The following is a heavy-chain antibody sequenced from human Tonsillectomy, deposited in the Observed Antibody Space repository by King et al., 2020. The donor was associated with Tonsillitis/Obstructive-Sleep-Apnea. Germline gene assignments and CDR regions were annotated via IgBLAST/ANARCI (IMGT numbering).Heavy chain of an antibody. J-gene: IGHJ4*02. Sequence: VQLVESGGGLVQPGGSLRLSCAASGFTFSSYSMNWVRQAPGKGLEWVSYISSSSSTIYYADSGKGRFTISKDNAKNSLYLQMNSLRDGDTAVYYCARAGQWLAPGGGYYFDYWGQGTLVTVSS. CDR2: ISSSSSTI. CDR1: GFTFSSYS. D-gene: IGHD6-19*01. CDR3: ARAGQWLAPGGGYYFDY. V-gene: IGHV3-48*02.